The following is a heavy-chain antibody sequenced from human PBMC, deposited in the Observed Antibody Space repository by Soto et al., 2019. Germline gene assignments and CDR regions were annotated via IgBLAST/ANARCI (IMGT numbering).Heavy chain of an antibody. CDR1: GFTFDNYP. V-gene: IGHV3-20*04. D-gene: IGHD6-25*01. CDR3: ARGLNKAALSFEY. J-gene: IGHJ4*01. Sequence: GGSLRLSCTLSGFTFDNYPMSWVRPAPGKGLEWISGINWNGASAGYADSVKGRFTISRDNAKNSLYLQMNSLRAEDTALYYCARGLNKAALSFEYWGQGTLVTVSS. CDR2: INWNGASA.